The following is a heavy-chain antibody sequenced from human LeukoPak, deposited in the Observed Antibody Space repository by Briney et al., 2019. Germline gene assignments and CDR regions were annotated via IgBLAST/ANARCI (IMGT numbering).Heavy chain of an antibody. V-gene: IGHV4-59*01. CDR2: IYFNGNT. CDR1: GGSIINYY. J-gene: IGHJ5*02. Sequence: SETLSLICTVSGGSIINYYWSWTRQPPGKGLEWIGYIYFNGNTNYNPSLKSRVTISVDTSKNQFSLKLSSVTAADTAVYYCARESAYFDPWGPGTLVTVSS. CDR3: ARESAYFDP.